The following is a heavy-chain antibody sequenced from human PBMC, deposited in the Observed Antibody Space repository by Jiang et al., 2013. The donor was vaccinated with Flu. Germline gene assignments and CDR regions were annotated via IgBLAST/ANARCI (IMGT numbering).Heavy chain of an antibody. CDR3: ARAPRELGSSWYLPFDY. CDR2: IYYSGST. J-gene: IGHJ4*02. D-gene: IGHD6-13*01. CDR1: GGSISSYY. V-gene: IGHV4-59*01. Sequence: GLVKPSETLSLTCTVSGGSISSYYWSWIRQPPGKGLEWIGYIYYSGSTNYNPSLKSRVTISVDTSKNQFSLKLSSVTAADTAVYYCARAPRELGSSWYLPFDYWGQGTLVTVSS.